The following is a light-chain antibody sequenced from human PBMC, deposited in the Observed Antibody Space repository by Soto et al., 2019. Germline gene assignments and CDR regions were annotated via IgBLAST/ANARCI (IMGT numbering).Light chain of an antibody. CDR3: SSYTSSSVYV. V-gene: IGLV2-14*01. J-gene: IGLJ1*01. CDR1: SSDVGDYNY. Sequence: QSALTQPASVSGSPGQSITISCTGTSSDVGDYNYVSWYQQHPGKAPKLMIYDVRNRPSGVSNRFSGSKSGNTASLTISGLQAEDEADYYCSSYTSSSVYVFGTGTNLTVL. CDR2: DVR.